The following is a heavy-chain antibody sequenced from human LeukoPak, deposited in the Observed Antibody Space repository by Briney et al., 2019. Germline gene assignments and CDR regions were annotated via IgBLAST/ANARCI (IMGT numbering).Heavy chain of an antibody. J-gene: IGHJ4*02. D-gene: IGHD3-3*01. CDR3: ARVLEDYDFWSGYIDF. CDR1: GDSISSHY. V-gene: IGHV4-59*11. Sequence: PSETLSLTCTVSGDSISSHYWSWIRQPPGKGLEWIGFIYSGGSSNFNPSLKSRVTISMDTSKNQFSLKVTSVTAADTAVYYCARVLEDYDFWSGYIDFWGQGALVTVSS. CDR2: IYSGGSS.